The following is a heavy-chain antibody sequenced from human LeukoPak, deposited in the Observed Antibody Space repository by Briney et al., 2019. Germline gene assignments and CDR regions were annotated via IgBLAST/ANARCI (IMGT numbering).Heavy chain of an antibody. V-gene: IGHV1-24*01. CDR2: FDPEDGET. CDR3: ARVGVDNGGNSPLLVY. D-gene: IGHD4-23*01. J-gene: IGHJ4*02. Sequence: ASVKVSCKVSGYTLTELSMHWVRQAPGKGLGWMGGFDPEDGETIYAQKFQGRVTMTEDTSTDTAYMELSSLRSEDTAVYYCARVGVDNGGNSPLLVYWGQGTLVTVSS. CDR1: GYTLTELS.